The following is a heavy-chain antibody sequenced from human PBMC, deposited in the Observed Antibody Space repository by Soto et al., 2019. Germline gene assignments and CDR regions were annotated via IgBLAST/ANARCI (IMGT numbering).Heavy chain of an antibody. CDR3: ARSYDFWSGEYMDY. CDR1: GFTFSSYS. CDR2: ISSSSSTI. D-gene: IGHD3-3*01. J-gene: IGHJ4*02. Sequence: GGSLRLSCAASGFTFSSYSMNWVRQAPGKGLEWVSYISSSSSTIYYADSVKGRFTISRDNAKNSLYLQMNSLRAEDTAVYYCARSYDFWSGEYMDYWGQGTLVTVSS. V-gene: IGHV3-48*01.